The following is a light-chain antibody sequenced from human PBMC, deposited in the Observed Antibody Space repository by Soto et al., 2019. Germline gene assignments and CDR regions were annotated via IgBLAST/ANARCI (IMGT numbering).Light chain of an antibody. J-gene: IGKJ4*01. CDR3: QQYGSVPLT. CDR1: ESVSTNY. V-gene: IGKV3-20*01. Sequence: EIVLTQSPGTLSLSPGERATLSCRASESVSTNYLAWYQQKPGQAPRLLISVASSRAAGIPARFSGSGSGADFTLTINRLEPEDFAVYYCQQYGSVPLTFGGGTKVEIK. CDR2: VAS.